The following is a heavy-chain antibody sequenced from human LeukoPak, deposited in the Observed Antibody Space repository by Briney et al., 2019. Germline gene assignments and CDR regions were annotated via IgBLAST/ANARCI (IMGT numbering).Heavy chain of an antibody. CDR2: FDPEDGET. Sequence: ASVKVSCKVSGYTLTELSMHWVRQAPGKGLEWMGGFDPEDGETIYAQKFQGRVTMTADKSTSTAYMELSSLRSEDTAVYYCARTPCGGDCYSGGHFDYWGQGTLVTVSS. CDR1: GYTLTELS. D-gene: IGHD2-21*02. V-gene: IGHV1-24*01. CDR3: ARTPCGGDCYSGGHFDY. J-gene: IGHJ4*02.